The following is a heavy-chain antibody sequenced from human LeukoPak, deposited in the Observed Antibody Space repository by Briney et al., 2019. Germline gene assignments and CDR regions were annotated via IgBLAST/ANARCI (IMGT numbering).Heavy chain of an antibody. CDR1: GFTSSSYE. CDR2: ISDSGTTK. Sequence: PGGSLRLSCAASGFTSSSYEMNWVRQAPGKGLEWVSYISDSGTTKYYADSVKGRITISRDNAKNSLYLQMNSLRAEDTAVYYCARAFGSGSYSFWGQGTLVSVSS. J-gene: IGHJ4*02. CDR3: ARAFGSGSYSF. V-gene: IGHV3-48*03. D-gene: IGHD3-10*01.